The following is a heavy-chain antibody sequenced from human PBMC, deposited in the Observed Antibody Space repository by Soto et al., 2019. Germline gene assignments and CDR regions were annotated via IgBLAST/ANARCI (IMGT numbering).Heavy chain of an antibody. CDR2: INPSGGST. V-gene: IGHV1-46*01. CDR1: GYTFTSYY. J-gene: IGHJ4*02. D-gene: IGHD3-22*01. Sequence: ASVKVSCKASGYTFTSYYMHWVRQAPGQGLEWMGIINPSGGSTSYAQKFQGRVTMTRDTSTSTVYMELSSLRSEDTAVYYCARETYYYDSSGYYPDFDYWGQGTLVTAPQ. CDR3: ARETYYYDSSGYYPDFDY.